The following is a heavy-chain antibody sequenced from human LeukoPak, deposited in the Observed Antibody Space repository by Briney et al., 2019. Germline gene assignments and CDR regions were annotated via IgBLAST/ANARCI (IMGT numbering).Heavy chain of an antibody. CDR2: IKQDGSEK. D-gene: IGHD5-18*01. J-gene: IGHJ4*02. CDR1: GFTFSSYW. CDR3: ARGLRGYSYGYDFDY. V-gene: IGHV3-7*04. Sequence: PGGSLRLSCAASGFTFSSYWMSWVRQAPGKGLEWVANIKQDGSEKSYVDSVKGRFTISRDNAKNSLYLQMNSLRAEDTAVYYCARGLRGYSYGYDFDYWGQGTLVTVSS.